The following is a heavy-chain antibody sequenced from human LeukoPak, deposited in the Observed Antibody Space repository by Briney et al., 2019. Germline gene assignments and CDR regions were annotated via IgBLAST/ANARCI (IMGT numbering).Heavy chain of an antibody. CDR2: IYYSAST. D-gene: IGHD6-13*01. V-gene: IGHV4-59*01. CDR1: GGSLSSYY. CDR3: ARGQQLDWAFDI. Sequence: SETLSLTCTVSGGSLSSYYWSWIRQPPGQGLEGIGYIYYSASTNYNPSLNSRVTISVDTSKNQFSLKLSSVTAADTAVYYCARGQQLDWAFDIWGQGTMVTVSS. J-gene: IGHJ3*02.